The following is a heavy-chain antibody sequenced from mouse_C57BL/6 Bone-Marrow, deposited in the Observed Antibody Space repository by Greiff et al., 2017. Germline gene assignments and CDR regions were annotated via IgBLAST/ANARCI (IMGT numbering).Heavy chain of an antibody. D-gene: IGHD1-3*01. J-gene: IGHJ2*01. Sequence: EVQVVESGPVLVKPGASVKMSCKASGYTFTDYYMNWVKQSHGKSLEWIGVINPYNGGTSYNQKFKGKATLTVDTSSSTAYMELSSLTSEDSAVYYCASNYSDYFDYWGQGTTLTVSS. CDR1: GYTFTDYY. V-gene: IGHV1-19*01. CDR2: INPYNGGT. CDR3: ASNYSDYFDY.